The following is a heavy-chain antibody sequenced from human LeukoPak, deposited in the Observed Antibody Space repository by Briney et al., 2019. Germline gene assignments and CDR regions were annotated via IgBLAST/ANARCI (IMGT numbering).Heavy chain of an antibody. Sequence: SVKVSCKASGGTFSSYTISWVRQAPGQGLEWMGRIIPILGIANYAQKFQGRVTITADKSTSTAYMELSSLRSEDTAVYYCARDLYYYDSSGYSLNYGMDVWGQGTTATVSS. CDR1: GGTFSSYT. V-gene: IGHV1-69*04. CDR3: ARDLYYYDSSGYSLNYGMDV. D-gene: IGHD3-22*01. J-gene: IGHJ6*02. CDR2: IIPILGIA.